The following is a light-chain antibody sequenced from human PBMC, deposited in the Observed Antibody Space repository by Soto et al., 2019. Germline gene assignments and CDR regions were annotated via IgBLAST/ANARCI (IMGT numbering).Light chain of an antibody. CDR2: EGS. CDR1: SSDVGSYNL. CDR3: CSYAGSSTSRV. J-gene: IGLJ2*01. Sequence: QSALTQPASVSGSPGQSITISCTGTSSDVGSYNLVSWYQQHPGKAPELMIYEGSKRPSGVSNRFSGSKSGNTASLTTSGLQAEDEADYYYCSYAGSSTSRVFGGGTKLTVL. V-gene: IGLV2-23*01.